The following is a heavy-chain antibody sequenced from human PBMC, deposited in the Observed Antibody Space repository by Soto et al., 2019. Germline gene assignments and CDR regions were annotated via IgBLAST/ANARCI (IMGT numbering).Heavy chain of an antibody. J-gene: IGHJ4*02. D-gene: IGHD2-15*01. CDR2: TFFRSKWYN. V-gene: IGHV6-1*01. Sequence: SQTLSLPCGISGDSVSSHNVAWNWIRQSPSRGLEWLGRTFFRSKWYNEYAASVKSRIAINPDTSQNQSSLQLNSVTPDDTAVYYCAKAGLYCSGGTCFSLDYWGQGILVTVSS. CDR3: AKAGLYCSGGTCFSLDY. CDR1: GDSVSSHNVA.